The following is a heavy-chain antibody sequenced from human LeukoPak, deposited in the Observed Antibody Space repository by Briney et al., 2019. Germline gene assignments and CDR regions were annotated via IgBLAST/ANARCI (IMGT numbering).Heavy chain of an antibody. CDR3: ARRSTVIRGVLEEAFDY. Sequence: GKSLKISCKGSGNSFNNHFIGWVRQMPGKGLEWMGIIYPGDSETRYSPSFEGLVTISADKSISTVYLQWSSLEASDTAMYYCARRSTVIRGVLEEAFDYWGQGTLVTVSS. V-gene: IGHV5-51*01. CDR2: IYPGDSET. D-gene: IGHD3-10*01. CDR1: GNSFNNHF. J-gene: IGHJ4*02.